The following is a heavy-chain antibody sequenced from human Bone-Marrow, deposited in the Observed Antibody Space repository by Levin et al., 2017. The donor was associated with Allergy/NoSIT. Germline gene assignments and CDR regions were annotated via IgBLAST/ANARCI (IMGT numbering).Heavy chain of an antibody. CDR3: ARDDVVVPAAIAYYYYGMDV. CDR1: GYTFTGYY. CDR2: INPNSGGT. D-gene: IGHD2-2*02. J-gene: IGHJ6*02. V-gene: IGHV1-2*02. Sequence: AASVKVSCKASGYTFTGYYMHWVRQAPGQGLEWMGWINPNSGGTNYAQKFQGRVTMTRDTSISTAYMELSRLRSDDTAVYYCARDDVVVPAAIAYYYYGMDVWGQGTTVTVSS.